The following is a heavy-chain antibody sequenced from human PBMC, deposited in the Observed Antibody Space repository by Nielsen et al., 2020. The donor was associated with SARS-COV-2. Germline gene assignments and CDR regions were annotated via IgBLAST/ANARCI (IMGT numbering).Heavy chain of an antibody. Sequence: GESLKISCAASGFTFSSYGMHWVRQAPGKGLEWVAVIWYDGSNKYYADSVKGRFTISRDNSKNTLYLQMNSLRAEDTAVYYCASAASSSWKSATVWGQGTTVTVS. CDR1: GFTFSSYG. D-gene: IGHD3-22*01. CDR3: ASAASSSWKSATV. J-gene: IGHJ6*02. V-gene: IGHV3-33*01. CDR2: IWYDGSNK.